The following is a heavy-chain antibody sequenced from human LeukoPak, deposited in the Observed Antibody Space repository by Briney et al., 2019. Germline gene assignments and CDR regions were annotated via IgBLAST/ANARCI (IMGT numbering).Heavy chain of an antibody. J-gene: IGHJ6*03. Sequence: ASVKVSCKASGYTFTSYGISWVRQAPGQGLEWMGWISAYNGNTNYAQKLQGRVTMTRNTSISTAYMELSSLRSEDTAVYYCARRSRDWGSYWYYYMDVWGKGTTVTVSS. CDR2: ISAYNGNT. CDR3: ARRSRDWGSYWYYYMDV. CDR1: GYTFTSYG. V-gene: IGHV1-18*01. D-gene: IGHD3/OR15-3a*01.